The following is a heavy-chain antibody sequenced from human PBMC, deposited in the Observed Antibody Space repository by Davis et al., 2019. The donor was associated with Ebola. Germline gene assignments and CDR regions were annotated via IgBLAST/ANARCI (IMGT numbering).Heavy chain of an antibody. CDR2: INPNSGGT. V-gene: IGHV1-2*04. CDR1: GYTFTGYY. CDR3: ARGGFMRSYDFWSGYYTAPAYGMDV. D-gene: IGHD3-3*01. J-gene: IGHJ6*02. Sequence: AASVKVSCKASGYTFTGYYMHWVRQAPGQGLEWMGWINPNSGGTNYAQKFQGWVTMTRDTSISTAYMELSRLRSEDTAVYYCARGGFMRSYDFWSGYYTAPAYGMDVWGQGTTVTVSS.